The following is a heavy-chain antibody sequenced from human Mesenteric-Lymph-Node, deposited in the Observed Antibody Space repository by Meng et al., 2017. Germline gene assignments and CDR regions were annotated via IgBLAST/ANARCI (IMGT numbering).Heavy chain of an antibody. CDR1: GFSFSTYW. J-gene: IGHJ4*02. CDR2: IKHDGGAE. V-gene: IGHV3-7*01. Sequence: GESLKISCVATGFSFSTYWMSWVRQAPGKGLEWVANIKHDGGAEDYMDSVKGRFTISRDNAKNSVFLQMTSLTAEDTALYYCARNRGYNSFDYWGQGTLVTVSS. D-gene: IGHD5-24*01. CDR3: ARNRGYNSFDY.